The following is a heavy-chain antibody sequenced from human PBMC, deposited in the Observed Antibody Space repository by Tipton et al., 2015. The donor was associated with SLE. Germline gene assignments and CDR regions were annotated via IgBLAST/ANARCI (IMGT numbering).Heavy chain of an antibody. Sequence: TLSLTCTVSNGSITSLYDYWGWVRQPPGKGLEWLGSVFYGGRYYYNASLMSRVTISVDTSKNQFSLNLRSVTAADTAVYYCARGGTGDGRNPFDPWGQGTLVTVSS. CDR3: ARGGTGDGRNPFDP. CDR1: NGSITSLYDY. CDR2: VFYGGRY. V-gene: IGHV4-39*07. D-gene: IGHD4-23*01. J-gene: IGHJ5*02.